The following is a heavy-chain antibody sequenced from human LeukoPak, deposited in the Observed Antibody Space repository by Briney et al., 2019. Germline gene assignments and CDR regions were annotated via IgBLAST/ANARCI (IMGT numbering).Heavy chain of an antibody. CDR1: GGSFSGYY. D-gene: IGHD6-19*01. J-gene: IGHJ6*02. Sequence: SETLSLTCAVYGGSFSGYYWSWIRQPPGKGLEWIGEINHSGSTNYNPSLKSRVTISVDTSKNQFSLRLSSVTAADTAVYYCARDSGWLGSYYYGMDVWGQGTTVTVSS. V-gene: IGHV4-34*01. CDR3: ARDSGWLGSYYYGMDV. CDR2: INHSGST.